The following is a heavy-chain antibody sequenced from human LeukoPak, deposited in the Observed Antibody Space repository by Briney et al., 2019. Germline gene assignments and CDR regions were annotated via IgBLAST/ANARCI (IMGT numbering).Heavy chain of an antibody. D-gene: IGHD1-26*01. J-gene: IGHJ4*02. CDR2: INTHNGNK. CDR1: DYTFSSDG. CDR3: ANSGQQLYDY. V-gene: IGHV1-18*01. Sequence: SVKVSCKISDYTFSSDGFTWVRQAPGKGLEWMGWINTHNGNKNYAQKFQGRVTMTTDTSTNTAYMDLRSLTSDDTATYYCANSGQQLYDYWGQGTLVTVSS.